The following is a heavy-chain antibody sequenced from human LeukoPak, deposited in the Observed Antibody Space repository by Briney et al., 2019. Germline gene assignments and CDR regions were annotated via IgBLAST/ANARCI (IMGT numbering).Heavy chain of an antibody. V-gene: IGHV3-23*01. J-gene: IGHJ4*02. CDR1: GFTFSSYA. CDR2: LSGSGTTT. CDR3: AKFSPPSGGGSGWPWVIDY. D-gene: IGHD6-25*01. Sequence: GGSLRLSCTTSGFTFSSYAMTWVRQAPGKGLEWISALSGSGTTTYYANSVTGRFAVYRDNSNDPLSLQLHSLEAEATARDYCAKFSPPSGGGSGWPWVIDYWGQGTLVSVSS.